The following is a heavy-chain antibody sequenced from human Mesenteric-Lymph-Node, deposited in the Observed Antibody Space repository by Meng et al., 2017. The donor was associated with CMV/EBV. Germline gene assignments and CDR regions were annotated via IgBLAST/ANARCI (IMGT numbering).Heavy chain of an antibody. V-gene: IGHV3-15*01. CDR2: VKGKSDGETT. CDR3: TTCPGYDYCRYFDL. Sequence: GFAFKNAWMNWVRQAPGKGLEWIDRVKGKSDGETTEYGTPVKGRFTVSRDDSKNILYLQMNSLKTDDTAVYYCTTCPGYDYCRYFDLWGRGTLVTVSS. D-gene: IGHD3/OR15-3a*01. J-gene: IGHJ2*01. CDR1: GFAFKNAW.